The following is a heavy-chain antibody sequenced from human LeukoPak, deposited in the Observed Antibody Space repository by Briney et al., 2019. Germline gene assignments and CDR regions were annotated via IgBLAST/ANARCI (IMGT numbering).Heavy chain of an antibody. V-gene: IGHV1-69*04. D-gene: IGHD6-13*01. Sequence: ASVKVSCKASGGTFSSYAISWVRQAPGQGLEWVGTIIPILGIANYAQKFQGRVTITADKPTSTAYMELSSLRSEDTAVYYCARATTQQQLKYYFDYWGQGTLVTVSS. CDR2: IIPILGIA. CDR1: GGTFSSYA. CDR3: ARATTQQQLKYYFDY. J-gene: IGHJ4*02.